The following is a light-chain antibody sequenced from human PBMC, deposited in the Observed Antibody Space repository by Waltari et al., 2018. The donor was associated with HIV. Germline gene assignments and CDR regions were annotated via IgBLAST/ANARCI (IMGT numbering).Light chain of an antibody. CDR2: NDV. Sequence: SYELTQPLSVSVALGQTARITCGGNHVGTKDVHWYQQKSGQAPLLVIYNDVNRPSGIPERFSASKSRNTATLTISGAQAGDEADYYCQVWHYSVFFGGGTKLTVL. CDR3: QVWHYSVF. J-gene: IGLJ2*01. CDR1: HVGTKD. V-gene: IGLV3-9*01.